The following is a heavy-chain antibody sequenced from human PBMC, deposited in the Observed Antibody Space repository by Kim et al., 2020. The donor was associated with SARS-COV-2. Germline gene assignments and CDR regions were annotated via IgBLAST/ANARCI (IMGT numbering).Heavy chain of an antibody. CDR2: VSYDAVNE. CDR1: GFIFGSIG. J-gene: IGHJ4*02. CDR3: AKQAVRGFSYFDY. V-gene: IGHV3-30*18. D-gene: IGHD3-10*01. Sequence: GGSLRLSCAASGFIFGSIGMHWVRQAPGKGLEWVAAVSYDAVNEYYLDSVKGRFTISRDNSENTLYLQMNSLRPEDTAVYYCAKQAVRGFSYFDYWGQGTLVTVSS.